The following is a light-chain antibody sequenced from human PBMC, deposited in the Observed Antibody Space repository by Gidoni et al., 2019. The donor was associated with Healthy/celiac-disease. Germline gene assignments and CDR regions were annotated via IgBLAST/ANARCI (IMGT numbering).Light chain of an antibody. CDR2: DAY. Sequence: DIQMTQSPSTLSASVGDRVTITCRASQRIGGWLAWYQQKPGKTPKLLISDAYTLENGVPSRFSGSGSGTEFSLTFSDLQPDDFATYYCKQYNSLPWTFGQGTKVEIK. CDR1: QRIGGW. CDR3: KQYNSLPWT. V-gene: IGKV1-5*01. J-gene: IGKJ1*01.